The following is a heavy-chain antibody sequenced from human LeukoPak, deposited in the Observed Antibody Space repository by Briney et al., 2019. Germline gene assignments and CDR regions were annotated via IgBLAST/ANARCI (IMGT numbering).Heavy chain of an antibody. CDR1: GYTFTSYY. Sequence: ASVKVSCKASGYTFTSYYMHWVRQAPGQGLEWMGIINPSGGSTSYAQKFQGRVTMTRDTSASTVYMELSSLRSEDTAVYYCATGIAAAGHLTDWGQGTLVTVSS. V-gene: IGHV1-46*01. J-gene: IGHJ4*02. D-gene: IGHD6-13*01. CDR2: INPSGGST. CDR3: ATGIAAAGHLTD.